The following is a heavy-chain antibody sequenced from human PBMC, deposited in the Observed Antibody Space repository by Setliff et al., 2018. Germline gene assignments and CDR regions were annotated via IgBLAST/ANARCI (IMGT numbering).Heavy chain of an antibody. CDR1: GGAIGNNIYY. Sequence: ETLSLTCPVSGGAIGNNIYYWGWIRRPPGKGLEWIGSIYFSGSTYYNPSLKSRVSMSVDTSKNQFSLNLTSVTAADTAVYYCARSSGPRVVLAADFDSWGQGTLVTVSS. CDR2: IYFSGST. D-gene: IGHD3-9*01. V-gene: IGHV4-39*01. J-gene: IGHJ4*02. CDR3: ARSSGPRVVLAADFDS.